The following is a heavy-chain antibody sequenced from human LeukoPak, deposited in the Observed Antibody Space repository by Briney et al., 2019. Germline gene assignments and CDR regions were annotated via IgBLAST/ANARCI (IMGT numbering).Heavy chain of an antibody. V-gene: IGHV3-74*01. CDR1: GFTFSSYW. CDR3: VRGVGTTNPPEDY. CDR2: MNTDGSIT. D-gene: IGHD1-26*01. Sequence: PGGSLRLSCVVSGFTFSSYWMHWVRQAPGKGLVWVSRMNTDGSITTYADSVKGRFTISRDNAKNTLYLQMNSLRAEDTAVYYCVRGVGTTNPPEDYWGQGTLVTVSS. J-gene: IGHJ4*02.